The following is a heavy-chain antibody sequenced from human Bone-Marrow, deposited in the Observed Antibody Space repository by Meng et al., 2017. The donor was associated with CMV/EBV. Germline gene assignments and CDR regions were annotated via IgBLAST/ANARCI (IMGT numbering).Heavy chain of an antibody. J-gene: IGHJ4*02. CDR2: IRKDGSEI. CDR3: ATLTVTTTPFDY. V-gene: IGHV3-7*01. D-gene: IGHD4-17*01. Sequence: GGSLRLSCAASGFTVSSNYMSWVRQAPGKGLEWVANIRKDGSEIHYVDSVKGRFTISRDNAKNALYLQMNSLRVDDTALYYCATLTVTTTPFDYWGQGTLATVSS. CDR1: GFTVSSNY.